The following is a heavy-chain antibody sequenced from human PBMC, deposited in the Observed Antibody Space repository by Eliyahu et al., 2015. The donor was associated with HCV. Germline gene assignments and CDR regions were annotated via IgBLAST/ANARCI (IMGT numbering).Heavy chain of an antibody. CDR1: GASISSHY. J-gene: IGHJ4*02. CDR2: IHSIGNT. CDR3: ARSYGSGIIDY. Sequence: QVRLQESGPGLVKPSETLSLTCTVSGASISSHYWSWIRQPAGKGLEWIGRIHSIGNTDYTPSLKSRVTMSVDTSKNQFSLKLSPVTAADTAVYYCARSYGSGIIDYWGQGTLVTVSS. D-gene: IGHD3-10*01. V-gene: IGHV4-4*07.